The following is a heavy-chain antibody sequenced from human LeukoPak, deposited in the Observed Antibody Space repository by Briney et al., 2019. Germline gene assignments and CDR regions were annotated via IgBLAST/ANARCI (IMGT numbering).Heavy chain of an antibody. CDR2: ISSSSSYI. Sequence: PGGSLRLSCGVSGFTFSSMCWVRQAPGKGLEWVSFISSSSSYIHYADSVKGRFTISRDNAKNSLYLQMNSPRAEDTAVYYCARATMFPYYFDYWGQGTLVTVSS. CDR3: ARATMFPYYFDY. V-gene: IGHV3-21*01. D-gene: IGHD3-10*02. CDR1: GFTFSS. J-gene: IGHJ4*02.